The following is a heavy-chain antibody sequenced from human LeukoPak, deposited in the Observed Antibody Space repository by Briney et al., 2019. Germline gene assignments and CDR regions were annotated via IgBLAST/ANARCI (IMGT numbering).Heavy chain of an antibody. D-gene: IGHD3-3*01. V-gene: IGHV1-18*01. CDR1: GYTFTSYG. J-gene: IGHJ4*02. Sequence: ASVKVSCKASGYTFTSYGISWVRQAPGQGLEWMGWISVYNGNTNYAQKLQGRVTMTTDTSTSTAYMELRSLRSEDTAVYYCVREFVGGTFDYWGQGTLVTVSA. CDR3: VREFVGGTFDY. CDR2: ISVYNGNT.